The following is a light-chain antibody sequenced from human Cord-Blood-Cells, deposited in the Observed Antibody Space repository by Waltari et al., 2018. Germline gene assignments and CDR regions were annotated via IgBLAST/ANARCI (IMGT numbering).Light chain of an antibody. J-gene: IGLJ2*01. V-gene: IGLV6-57*01. CDR2: EDN. CDR1: SGSIASTY. CDR3: QSYDSSNHVV. Sequence: NFMLTQPHSVLESPGKTVTISCTRSSGSIASTYLQWYQQRPGSPPTTVIYEDNQRPSGVPDRFSGSIDSSSNSASLTISGLKTEDEAYYYCQSYDSSNHVVFGGGTKLTVL.